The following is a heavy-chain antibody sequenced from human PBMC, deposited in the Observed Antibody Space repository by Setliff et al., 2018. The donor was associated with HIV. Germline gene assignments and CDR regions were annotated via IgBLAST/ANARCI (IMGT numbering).Heavy chain of an antibody. Sequence: SVKVSCKGSGGDLRSFVISWVRQASGQGLEWMGGITPVIGRPNYAQRFHDRLTISRDDSKNTLYLQMHSLRVEDTAAYYCAKGVKWLDPWGQGIQVTVSS. CDR3: AKGVKWLDP. J-gene: IGHJ5*02. CDR2: ITPVIGRP. CDR1: GGDLRSFV. V-gene: IGHV1-69*05. D-gene: IGHD3-16*01.